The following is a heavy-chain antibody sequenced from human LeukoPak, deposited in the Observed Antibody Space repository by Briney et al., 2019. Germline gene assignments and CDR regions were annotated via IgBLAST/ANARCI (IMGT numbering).Heavy chain of an antibody. Sequence: GGSLRLSCAASGFTFSSYAMNWVRQAPGKGLEWVSAISGSGGSTYYADSVKGRFTISRDNSKNTLYLQMNSLRAEDTAVYYCAKDPADGERGNYFDYWGQGTLVTVSS. CDR3: AKDPADGERGNYFDY. CDR1: GFTFSSYA. J-gene: IGHJ4*02. D-gene: IGHD4-17*01. CDR2: ISGSGGST. V-gene: IGHV3-23*01.